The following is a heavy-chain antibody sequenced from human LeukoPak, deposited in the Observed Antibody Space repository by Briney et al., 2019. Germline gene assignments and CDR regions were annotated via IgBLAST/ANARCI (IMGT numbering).Heavy chain of an antibody. J-gene: IGHJ6*03. Sequence: SETLSLTCTVSGGSISSYYWSWIRQPPGKGLEWIGYIYYSGSTNYNPSLKSRVTISVDTSKNQFSLKLSSVTAADTAVYYCARPRTYYYGSGSYPRNYYYYYMDVWGKGTTVTISS. D-gene: IGHD3-10*01. CDR2: IYYSGST. CDR1: GGSISSYY. V-gene: IGHV4-59*01. CDR3: ARPRTYYYGSGSYPRNYYYYYMDV.